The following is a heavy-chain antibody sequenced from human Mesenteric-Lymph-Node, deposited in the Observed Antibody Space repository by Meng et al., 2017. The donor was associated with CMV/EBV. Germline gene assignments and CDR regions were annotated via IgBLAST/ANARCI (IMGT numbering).Heavy chain of an antibody. CDR2: ISSSSSTI. CDR3: AKEAGFDY. Sequence: GESLKISCAASGFTFSSYSMNWVRQAPGKGLEWVSYISSSSSTIYYADSVKGRFTISRDNAKNSLYLQMNSLRAEDTAVYYCAKEAGFDYWGQGTLVTVSS. D-gene: IGHD6-19*01. CDR1: GFTFSSYS. V-gene: IGHV3-48*04. J-gene: IGHJ4*02.